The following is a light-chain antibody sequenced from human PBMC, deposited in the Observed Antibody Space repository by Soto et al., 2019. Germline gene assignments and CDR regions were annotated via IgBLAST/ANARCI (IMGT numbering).Light chain of an antibody. CDR2: AAS. Sequence: EIMLTQSPGTLSLSPGERATLSCRASQSVTSNYLAWYQQEPGQAPRLLIYAASTRATGIPDRFSGSGSGTDFTLTISRLEPEDFVVYYCQQYAYSPPTFGLGTKVDIK. CDR1: QSVTSNY. V-gene: IGKV3-20*01. J-gene: IGKJ1*01. CDR3: QQYAYSPPT.